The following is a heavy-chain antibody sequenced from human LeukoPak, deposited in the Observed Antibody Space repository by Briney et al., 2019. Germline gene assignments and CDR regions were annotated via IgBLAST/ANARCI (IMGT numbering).Heavy chain of an antibody. V-gene: IGHV3-21*01. D-gene: IGHD3-3*01. CDR2: ISSSSSYI. CDR1: GFTFSSYS. J-gene: IGHJ4*02. Sequence: GGSLRLSCAASGFTFSSYSMNWVRQAPGKGLEWVSSISSSSSYIYYADSVKGRFTISRDNAKNSLYLQMNSLRAEDTAVYYCARDRTLFGVAKNDYWGQGALVTVSS. CDR3: ARDRTLFGVAKNDY.